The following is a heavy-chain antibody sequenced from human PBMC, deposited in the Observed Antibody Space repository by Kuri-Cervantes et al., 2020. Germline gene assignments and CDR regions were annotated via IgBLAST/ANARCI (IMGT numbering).Heavy chain of an antibody. D-gene: IGHD3-10*01. CDR2: INTGSDDT. Sequence: ASVKVSCKASGYTFTSYSMHWVRQAPGQRLEWMGWINTGSDDTKYSQKFQDRVTMTRDTSISTAYMEMSSLRSDDTAVYYCVRGVRSGQPLGDHWGQGTLVTVSS. CDR3: VRGVRSGQPLGDH. CDR1: GYTFTSYS. V-gene: IGHV1-3*04. J-gene: IGHJ4*02.